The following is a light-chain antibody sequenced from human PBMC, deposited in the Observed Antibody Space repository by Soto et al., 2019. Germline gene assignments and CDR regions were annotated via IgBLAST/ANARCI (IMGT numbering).Light chain of an antibody. CDR2: GAS. J-gene: IGKJ5*01. Sequence: EIVLTQSPATLSLSPGERATLSCRASQSISSNLAWYQQKPGQAPRLLIYGASTRATGIPARFSGSGSGTEFTITISSLQSEDFEVYYCQQYNNWPITFGQGTRLEIK. V-gene: IGKV3-15*01. CDR1: QSISSN. CDR3: QQYNNWPIT.